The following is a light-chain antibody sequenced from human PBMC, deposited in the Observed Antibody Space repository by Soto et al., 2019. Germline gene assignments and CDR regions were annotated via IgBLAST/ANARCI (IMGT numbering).Light chain of an antibody. J-gene: IGKJ3*01. CDR2: GAS. CDR1: QSVSSN. V-gene: IGKV3-15*01. CDR3: QQYNRWPFT. Sequence: EIVMTQSPATLSVSPGERATLSCRASQSVSSNLAWYQQKPGQAPRLLIYGASTRATGITARFSGSGSGTEFTRTISSLQSEDFAVYYCQQYNRWPFTFGPGTRVDI.